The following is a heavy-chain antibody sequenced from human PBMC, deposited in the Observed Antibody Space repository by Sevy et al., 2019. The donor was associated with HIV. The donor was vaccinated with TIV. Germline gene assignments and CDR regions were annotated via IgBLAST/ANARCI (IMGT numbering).Heavy chain of an antibody. Sequence: SETLSLTCTISGDTIVSSGHYWGWIRQTPGKGLEWIGSVYYNGHTYYNPSLKGRLTVSIDTSKNQFSLNLNSVTAADTGIYFCAREAGGYDYDYGMDVWGQGTTVTVSS. CDR1: GDTIVSSGHY. J-gene: IGHJ6*02. D-gene: IGHD6-13*01. CDR3: AREAGGYDYDYGMDV. V-gene: IGHV4-39*02. CDR2: VYYNGHT.